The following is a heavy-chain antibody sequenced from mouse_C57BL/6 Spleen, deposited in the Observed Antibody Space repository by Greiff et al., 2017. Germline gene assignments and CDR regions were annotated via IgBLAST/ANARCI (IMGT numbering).Heavy chain of an antibody. V-gene: IGHV1-9*01. CDR2: ILPGSGST. Sequence: VQLQQSGAELMKPGASVKLSCKATGYTFTGYWIEWVKQRPGHGLEWIGEILPGSGSTNYNEKFKGKATFTADPSSNTAYMQLSSLTTEDSAIYYCARYGYYVYYAMDYWGQGTSVTVSS. D-gene: IGHD2-3*01. CDR3: ARYGYYVYYAMDY. J-gene: IGHJ4*01. CDR1: GYTFTGYW.